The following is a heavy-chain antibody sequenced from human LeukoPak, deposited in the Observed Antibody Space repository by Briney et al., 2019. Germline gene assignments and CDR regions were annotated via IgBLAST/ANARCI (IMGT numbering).Heavy chain of an antibody. Sequence: SETLSLTCTVSGGSISSDYWSWIRQPPGRGLEWIGYIYYSGSINYNPSLKSRLTISVDTSKNQFSLRLSSVTAADTAVYYCARARRKLGPGWSTPEYYFDYWGQGTLVTVSS. V-gene: IGHV4-59*01. D-gene: IGHD2-15*01. CDR1: GGSISSDY. CDR2: IYYSGSI. J-gene: IGHJ4*02. CDR3: ARARRKLGPGWSTPEYYFDY.